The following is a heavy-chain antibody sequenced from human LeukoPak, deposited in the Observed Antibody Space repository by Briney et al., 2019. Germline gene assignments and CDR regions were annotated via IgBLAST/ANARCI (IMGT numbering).Heavy chain of an antibody. CDR2: ITPIFGTA. J-gene: IGHJ4*02. CDR1: GGTFSSDA. D-gene: IGHD5-18*01. Sequence: GASVKVSCKASGGTFSSDAINWVRLAPGHGLEWMGGITPIFGTANYARKFQGRVTITADEFTSTVYMELSSLRSEDTAMYYCAREGCTVMVYWGQGTLVTVSS. V-gene: IGHV1-69*13. CDR3: AREGCTVMVY.